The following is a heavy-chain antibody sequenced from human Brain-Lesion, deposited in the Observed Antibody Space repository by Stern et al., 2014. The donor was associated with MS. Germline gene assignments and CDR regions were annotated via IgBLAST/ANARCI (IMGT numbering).Heavy chain of an antibody. Sequence: QVQLVESGPGLVKPSQTLSLSCTVSGGSISSGGYYWSWIRQPAGKGLEWIGRIFNSGSTSYNPPLKSRVTISIDPSKNHFSLRLNSMTAADTAVYYCARGRVVPGFQYYATDVWGQGTTVIVSS. CDR3: ARGRVVPGFQYYATDV. D-gene: IGHD2-2*01. V-gene: IGHV4-61*02. J-gene: IGHJ6*02. CDR2: IFNSGST. CDR1: GGSISSGGYY.